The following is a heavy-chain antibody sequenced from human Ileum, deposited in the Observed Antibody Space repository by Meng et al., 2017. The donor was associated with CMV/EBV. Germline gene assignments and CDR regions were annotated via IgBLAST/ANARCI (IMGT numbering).Heavy chain of an antibody. Sequence: QGRLVGAWGGVVEAGGSLRLSWGAFVVTFSSYGMNWVRQAPGKGLGWVSFVRYDGSNKYYADSVKGRFTISRDNSKNTLYLQMNSLRAEDTAVYYCATSRAGGDYFDYWGQGILVTVSS. J-gene: IGHJ4*02. CDR3: ATSRAGGDYFDY. D-gene: IGHD3-10*01. V-gene: IGHV3-30*02. CDR2: VRYDGSNK. CDR1: VVTFSSYG.